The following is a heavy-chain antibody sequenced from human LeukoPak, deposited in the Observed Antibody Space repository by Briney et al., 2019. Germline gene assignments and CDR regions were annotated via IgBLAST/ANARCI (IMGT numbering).Heavy chain of an antibody. CDR2: INHSGST. D-gene: IGHD6-19*01. CDR3: ARRNVAVAHNEFDY. J-gene: IGHJ4*02. Sequence: PSETLSLTCAVYGGSFSGHHWTWIRQPPGKGLEWIGEINHSGSTNYNPSLKSRVTISVDPSRNELSLKLTSVTAADTALYYCARRNVAVAHNEFDYWGQGTLVTVSS. V-gene: IGHV4-34*01. CDR1: GGSFSGHH.